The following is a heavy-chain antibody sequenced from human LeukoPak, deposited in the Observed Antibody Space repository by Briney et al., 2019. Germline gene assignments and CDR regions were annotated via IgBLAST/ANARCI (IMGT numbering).Heavy chain of an antibody. CDR2: ISWNSGTI. Sequence: GGSLRLSCAASGFTFDDYAMHWVRQAPGKGLEWVSGISWNSGTIDYADSVKGRFTISRDNTKKSLYLQMNSLRAEDTALYYCTKDLPAAATGLHYWGQGTLVTVSS. D-gene: IGHD6-13*01. V-gene: IGHV3-9*01. J-gene: IGHJ4*02. CDR1: GFTFDDYA. CDR3: TKDLPAAATGLHY.